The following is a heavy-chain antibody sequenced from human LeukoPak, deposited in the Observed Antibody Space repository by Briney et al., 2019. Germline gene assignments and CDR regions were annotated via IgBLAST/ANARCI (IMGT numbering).Heavy chain of an antibody. J-gene: IGHJ4*02. Sequence: GGSLRLSCAASGFTFSNAWMSWVRQAPGKGLEWVGRIKSKTDGGTTDYAAPVKGRFTISRDDSKNTLYLQMNSLKTEDTAVYYCTTERRYGPGFDYWGQGTLVTVSS. CDR3: TTERRYGPGFDY. CDR1: GFTFSNAW. V-gene: IGHV3-15*01. CDR2: IKSKTDGGTT. D-gene: IGHD3-10*01.